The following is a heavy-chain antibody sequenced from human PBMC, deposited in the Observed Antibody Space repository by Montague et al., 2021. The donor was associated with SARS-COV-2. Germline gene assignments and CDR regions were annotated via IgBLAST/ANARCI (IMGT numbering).Heavy chain of an antibody. D-gene: IGHD3-3*01. J-gene: IGHJ4*02. V-gene: IGHV3-23*03. CDR3: AKVKHVYYDFWSGYRGGYFDY. CDR2: IYSGGSST. CDR1: GESFSGYY. Sequence: ETLSLTCAVYGESFSGYYWSWVRQAPGKGLEWVSVIYSGGSSTYYADSVKGRFTISRDNSKNTLYLQMNSLRAEDTAVYYCAKVKHVYYDFWSGYRGGYFDYWGQGTLVTVSS.